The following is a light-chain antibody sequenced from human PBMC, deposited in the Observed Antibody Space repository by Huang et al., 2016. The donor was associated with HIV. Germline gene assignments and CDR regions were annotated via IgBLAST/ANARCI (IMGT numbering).Light chain of an antibody. CDR1: QSVSSSY. CDR2: GAA. V-gene: IGKV3-20*01. CDR3: QQYGSSLWT. Sequence: EIVLTQSPGTLSLSPGERATLSCRASQSVSSSYLAWYQQKPGQAPRLLIYGAASRATGSPDRFSGSGYGTDFTLTISRLEPEDFAVYYCQQYGSSLWTFGQGTKVEIK. J-gene: IGKJ1*01.